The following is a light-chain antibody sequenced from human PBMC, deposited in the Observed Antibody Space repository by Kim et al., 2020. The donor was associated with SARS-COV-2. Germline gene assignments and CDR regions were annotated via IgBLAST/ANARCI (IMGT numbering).Light chain of an antibody. CDR2: RNI. CDR1: SSNIASYD. Sequence: GQKDTISCSRNSSNIASYDVHWYQQRPGTGPKLLLYRNINRPSGVPDRFSGSKSGTSASLAITGLQAEDEADYYCHSYDSSLRGWMFGGGTKVTVL. V-gene: IGLV1-40*01. CDR3: HSYDSSLRGWM. J-gene: IGLJ3*02.